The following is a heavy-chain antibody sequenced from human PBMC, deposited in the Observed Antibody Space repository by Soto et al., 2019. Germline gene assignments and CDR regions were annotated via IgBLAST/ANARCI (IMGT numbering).Heavy chain of an antibody. CDR1: GFTFSSYW. D-gene: IGHD2-2*02. CDR3: ARDEVEDIVVVPAAIPVNPFDY. CDR2: IKQDGSEK. Sequence: GGSLRLSCAASGFTFSSYWMSWVRQAPGKGLEWVANIKQDGSEKYYVDSVKGRFTISRDNAKNSLYLQMNSLRAEDTAVYYCARDEVEDIVVVPAAIPVNPFDYWGQGTLVTV. V-gene: IGHV3-7*03. J-gene: IGHJ4*02.